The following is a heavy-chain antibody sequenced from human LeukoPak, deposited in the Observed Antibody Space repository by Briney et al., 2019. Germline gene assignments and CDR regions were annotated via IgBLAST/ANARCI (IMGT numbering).Heavy chain of an antibody. CDR2: INHSGST. Sequence: SETMSLTCAVYGESFSGYYWSWVRQSPGKGLEWIGEINHSGSTNYNSSLESRVTISVDTSKSQFSLRLSSVTAADTAVYYCAKVYSSSSRDAFDVWGQGTMVTVSS. J-gene: IGHJ3*01. CDR3: AKVYSSSSRDAFDV. D-gene: IGHD6-6*01. CDR1: GESFSGYY. V-gene: IGHV4-34*01.